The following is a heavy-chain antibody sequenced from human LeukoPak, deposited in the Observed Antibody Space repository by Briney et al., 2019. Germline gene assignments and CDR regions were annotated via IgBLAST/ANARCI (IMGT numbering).Heavy chain of an antibody. CDR2: IGDAGT. J-gene: IGHJ3*01. D-gene: IGHD3-16*01. Sequence: GGSLRLSCAASGFTLNDFAMTWVRQAPGKGLEWVSSIGDAGTYYADSVKGRFTISRDNPKNMLYLQLNSLRAGDTAMYYCAKNLGPFDVRGRGTMVTVSS. CDR3: AKNLGPFDV. V-gene: IGHV3-23*01. CDR1: GFTLNDFA.